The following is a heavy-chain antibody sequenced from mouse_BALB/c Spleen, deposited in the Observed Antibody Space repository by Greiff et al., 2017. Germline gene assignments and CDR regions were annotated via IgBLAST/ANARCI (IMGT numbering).Heavy chain of an antibody. V-gene: IGHV1S45*01. D-gene: IGHD2-2*01. CDR1: GFNIKDYY. Sequence: DVKLQESGAELVRSGASVKLSCTASGFNIKDYYMHWVKQSNGKSLEWIGNIDPYYGGTSYNQKFKGKATLTVDKSSSTAYMQLKSLTSEDSAVYYCARGGYDGNGRPFAYWGQGTLVTVSA. CDR3: ARGGYDGNGRPFAY. J-gene: IGHJ3*01. CDR2: IDPYYGGT.